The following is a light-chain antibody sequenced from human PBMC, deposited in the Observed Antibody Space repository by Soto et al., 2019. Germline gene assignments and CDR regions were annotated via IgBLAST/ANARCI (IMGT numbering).Light chain of an antibody. CDR3: FSYAGRSTWV. Sequence: QSALTQPASVSGSPGQSITISCIATSSDVGTYDHVSWYQQHPGKAPKLLSGVSDRFSGCKSGNTASLTISGLQAGDEADYYCFSYAGRSTWVFGGGTKLTVL. CDR1: SSDVGTYDH. V-gene: IGLV2-23*01. J-gene: IGLJ3*02.